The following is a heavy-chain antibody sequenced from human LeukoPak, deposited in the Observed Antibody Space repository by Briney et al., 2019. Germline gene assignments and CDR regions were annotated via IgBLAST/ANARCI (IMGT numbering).Heavy chain of an antibody. V-gene: IGHV3-74*01. CDR3: ARERGSSGYYYEPYYFDY. CDR1: GFTFSRYW. D-gene: IGHD3-22*01. Sequence: GGSLRLSCVASGFTFSRYWMHWVRQAPGKGLVWVSRINSDGRSTNYADSVKGRFTISRDNAKNSLYLQMNSLRAEDTAVYYCARERGSSGYYYEPYYFDYWGQGTLVTVSS. J-gene: IGHJ4*02. CDR2: INSDGRST.